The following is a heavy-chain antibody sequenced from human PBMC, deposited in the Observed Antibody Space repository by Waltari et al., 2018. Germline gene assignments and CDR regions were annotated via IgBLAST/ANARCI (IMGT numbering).Heavy chain of an antibody. V-gene: IGHV1-18*01. D-gene: IGHD3-10*01. J-gene: IGHJ6*02. CDR1: GYTFTSYG. CDR3: ASHITMVQGRDYYGMDV. CDR2: ISAYNGNT. Sequence: QVQLVQSGAEVKKPGASVKVSCKASGYTFTSYGISWVRQATGQGLEWMGWISAYNGNTNYAHKLQGRVTMTTDTSTSTAYMELRSLRSDDTAVYYCASHITMVQGRDYYGMDVWGQGTTVTVSS.